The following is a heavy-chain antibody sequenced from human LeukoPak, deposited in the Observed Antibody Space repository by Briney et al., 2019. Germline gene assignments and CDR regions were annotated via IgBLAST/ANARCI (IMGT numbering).Heavy chain of an antibody. D-gene: IGHD2/OR15-2a*01. CDR1: GVSISSSNSY. V-gene: IGHV4-61*01. J-gene: IGHJ6*03. CDR3: ARENRHYYYYYYNMDV. Sequence: PETLSLTCTLSGVSISSSNSYCGWIRQPPGKGLEWIGYIYYSGSTNYNPSLKSRVTISVDTSKNQFSLKLSSVTAADTAVYYCARENRHYYYYYYNMDVWGKGTTVTVSS. CDR2: IYYSGST.